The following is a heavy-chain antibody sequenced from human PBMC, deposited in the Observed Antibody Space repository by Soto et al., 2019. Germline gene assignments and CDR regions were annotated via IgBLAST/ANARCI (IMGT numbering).Heavy chain of an antibody. Sequence: GGSLILSCAASGFTFSSYLMHWVRQATGKGLVWVSRINSDGSRTSYADSAKGRFTISRDNAKNTVYLQMNSLRAEDTAVYYCARGDGDYYDGNGYLGRHWGQGTLVTVSS. CDR2: INSDGSRT. CDR1: GFTFSSYL. J-gene: IGHJ4*02. CDR3: ARGDGDYYDGNGYLGRH. V-gene: IGHV3-74*01. D-gene: IGHD3-22*01.